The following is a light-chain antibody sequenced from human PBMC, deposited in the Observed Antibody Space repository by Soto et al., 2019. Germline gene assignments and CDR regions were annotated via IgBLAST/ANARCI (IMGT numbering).Light chain of an antibody. CDR1: SSNIGSNY. V-gene: IGLV1-47*03. CDR2: RNN. Sequence: QSVLTQPPSASGTPGQRVTISCSGSSSNIGSNYVYWYQQLPGTAPKLLIYRNNQRPSGVPDRFSGSKSGTSASLAISGLWSEDEADYYCAAWDDSLSGRSYVFGTGTKLTVL. J-gene: IGLJ1*01. CDR3: AAWDDSLSGRSYV.